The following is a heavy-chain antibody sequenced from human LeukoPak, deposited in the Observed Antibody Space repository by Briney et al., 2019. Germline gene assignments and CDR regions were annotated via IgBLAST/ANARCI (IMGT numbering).Heavy chain of an antibody. CDR1: GGSINGYF. CDR3: ARSARVEPGTGYYFDS. CDR2: ILTNGNT. J-gene: IGHJ4*02. V-gene: IGHV4-4*07. Sequence: SETLSLTCTVSGGSINGYFWSWMRQPAGKGLEWIGRILTNGNTDYNPSLNSRVTMSMDTSRNRFSLKLRSVSAADTAVYYCARSARVEPGTGYYFDSWGRGTLVTVSS. D-gene: IGHD2-15*01.